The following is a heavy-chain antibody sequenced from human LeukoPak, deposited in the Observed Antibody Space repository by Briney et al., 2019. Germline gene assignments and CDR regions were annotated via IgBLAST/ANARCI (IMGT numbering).Heavy chain of an antibody. J-gene: IGHJ4*02. Sequence: SETLSLTCTVFGGSFTDYFWTWIRHSPGKGLEWIGEINDYTGDTKYNPSLNSRVSISLEKSKNQFSLKLSSVTAADTAVYYCARAFWSGYYFDYWGQGTLVTVSS. CDR3: ARAFWSGYYFDY. D-gene: IGHD3-3*01. V-gene: IGHV4-34*01. CDR2: INDYTGDT. CDR1: GGSFTDYF.